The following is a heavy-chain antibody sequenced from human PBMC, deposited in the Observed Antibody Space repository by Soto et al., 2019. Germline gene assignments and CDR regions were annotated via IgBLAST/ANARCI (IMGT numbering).Heavy chain of an antibody. CDR3: ATNYQEPSDDAFDV. Sequence: QVQLVESGGGLVKPGGCLRLSCAASGFTFSADFMAGIRQAPGKGLEWIAYISRNSRYTNFADSVRCRFTISSDNAKNSLYLQMNDLSAEDTAVYYCATNYQEPSDDAFDVWGQGTMVTVSS. D-gene: IGHD2-2*01. CDR1: GFTFSADF. CDR2: ISRNSRYT. J-gene: IGHJ3*01. V-gene: IGHV3-11*06.